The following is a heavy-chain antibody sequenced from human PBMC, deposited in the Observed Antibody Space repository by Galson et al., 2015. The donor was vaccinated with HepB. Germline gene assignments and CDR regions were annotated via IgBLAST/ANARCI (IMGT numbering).Heavy chain of an antibody. V-gene: IGHV3-48*04. J-gene: IGHJ4*02. CDR3: ARDRSYDYVWGTYRYGFDY. CDR1: GFTFSTYS. CDR2: ISSSSETI. Sequence: SLRLSCAASGFTFSTYSMHWVRQAPGKGLAWVSYISSSSETIYYADSVKGRFIISRDNAKNSLYLQMDSLRAEDTAVYYCARDRSYDYVWGTYRYGFDYWGQGTLVTVSS. D-gene: IGHD3-16*02.